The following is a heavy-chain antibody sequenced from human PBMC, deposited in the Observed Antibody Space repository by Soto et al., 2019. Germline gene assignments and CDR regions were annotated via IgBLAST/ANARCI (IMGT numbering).Heavy chain of an antibody. CDR2: IYHSGST. CDR1: GGSISSGGYS. J-gene: IGHJ4*02. CDR3: ARVRREYDNSGPVDY. D-gene: IGHD3-22*01. Sequence: SETLSLTYAVSGGSISSGGYSWSWIRQPPGKGLEWIGYIYHSGSTYYNPSLKSRVTISVDRSKNQFSLKLSSVTAADTAVYYCARVRREYDNSGPVDYWGQGTLVTVSS. V-gene: IGHV4-30-2*01.